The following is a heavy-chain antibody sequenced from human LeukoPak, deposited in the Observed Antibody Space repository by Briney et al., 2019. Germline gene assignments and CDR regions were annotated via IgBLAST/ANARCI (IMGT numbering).Heavy chain of an antibody. CDR3: ARDGDLEAFDI. V-gene: IGHV1-46*01. CDR1: GYTFTSYY. J-gene: IGHJ3*02. D-gene: IGHD1-1*01. Sequence: GASVKVSCKASGYTFTSYYMHWVRQAPGQGLEWMGIINPSGGSTSYAQRFQGRVTMTRDMSTSTVYMELSSLRSEDTAVYYCARDGDLEAFDIWGQGTMVTVSS. CDR2: INPSGGST.